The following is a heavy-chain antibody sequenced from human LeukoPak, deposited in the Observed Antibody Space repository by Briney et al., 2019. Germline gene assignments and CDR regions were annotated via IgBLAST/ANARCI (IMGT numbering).Heavy chain of an antibody. CDR1: GFTFSSYA. D-gene: IGHD2-2*01. Sequence: GGSLRLSCAASGFTFSSYAMSWVRQAPGKGLEWVSAISGSGGSTHYADSVKGRFTTSRDNSKNTLYLQMNSLGAEDTAVYYCAKSLYCSSTSCTRNHYYYYYMDVWGKGTTVTVSS. V-gene: IGHV3-23*01. J-gene: IGHJ6*03. CDR3: AKSLYCSSTSCTRNHYYYYYMDV. CDR2: ISGSGGST.